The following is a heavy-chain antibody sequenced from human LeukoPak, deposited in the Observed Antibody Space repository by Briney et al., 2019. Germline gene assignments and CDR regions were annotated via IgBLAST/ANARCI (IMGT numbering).Heavy chain of an antibody. CDR3: ARARLDFWSGEAFDI. D-gene: IGHD3-3*01. J-gene: IGHJ3*02. CDR1: GFTFSSYS. CDR2: ISSSSSYI. Sequence: KPGGSLRLSCAASGFTFSSYSMNWVRQAPGKGLEWVSSISSSSSYIYYADSVKGRFTISRDNAKNSLYQQMNSLRAEDTAVYYCARARLDFWSGEAFDIWGQGTMVTVSS. V-gene: IGHV3-21*01.